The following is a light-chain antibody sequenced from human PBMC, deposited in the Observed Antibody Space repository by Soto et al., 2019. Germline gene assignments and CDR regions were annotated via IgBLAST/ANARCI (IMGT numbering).Light chain of an antibody. CDR2: SNS. J-gene: IGLJ1*01. CDR3: ATWDDGLSAYV. CDR1: SSNIGGNT. Sequence: QSVLTQPPSASGTPGQRVTFSCSGSSSNIGGNTVSWFQHLPRTAPKLLIFSNSQRPSGVPDRFPGAKSGTSASLAISGLQSEDEANYYCATWDDGLSAYVFGTGTKVTVL. V-gene: IGLV1-44*01.